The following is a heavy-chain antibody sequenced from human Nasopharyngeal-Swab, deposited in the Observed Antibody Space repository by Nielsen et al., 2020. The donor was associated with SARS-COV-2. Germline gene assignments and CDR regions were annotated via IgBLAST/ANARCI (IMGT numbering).Heavy chain of an antibody. D-gene: IGHD3-22*01. V-gene: IGHV3-48*03. CDR3: ARGDDSSGFSITLDY. CDR2: ISGSGSTI. Sequence: GESLKISCAASGFTFSSYEMNWVRQAPGKGLEWVSYISGSGSTIYYADSVKGRFTISRDNAKNSLYLQMNSLRAEDTAVYYRARGDDSSGFSITLDYWGQGTLVTVSS. J-gene: IGHJ4*02. CDR1: GFTFSSYE.